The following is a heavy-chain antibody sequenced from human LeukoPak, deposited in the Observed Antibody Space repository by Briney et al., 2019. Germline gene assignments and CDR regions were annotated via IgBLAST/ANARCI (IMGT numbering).Heavy chain of an antibody. D-gene: IGHD6-19*01. J-gene: IGHJ4*02. V-gene: IGHV3-9*01. CDR2: ISWNSGSI. Sequence: PGGSLRLSCAASGFTFDDYAMHWVRQAPGKGLEWVSGISWNSGSIGYADSVKGRFTISRDNAKNSLYLQMNSLRAEDTALYYCAKDMRIAVIWGQGTLVTVSS. CDR3: AKDMRIAVI. CDR1: GFTFDDYA.